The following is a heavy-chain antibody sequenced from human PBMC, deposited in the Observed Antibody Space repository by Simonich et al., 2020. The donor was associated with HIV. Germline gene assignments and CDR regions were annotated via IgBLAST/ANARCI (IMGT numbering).Heavy chain of an antibody. CDR2: ISHVGRT. CDR3: ARHRPSGNYLYEVDYFDF. V-gene: IGHV4-34*01. D-gene: IGHD1-26*01. J-gene: IGHJ4*02. Sequence: QVQLQKWGAGLLKPSETLYLTCAVYGGSFSGNYGSWIRQPPGKGLEWIGEISHVGRTNNNPSLKSRVTISVDTSKKQFSLGLSSVTAADTALYYCARHRPSGNYLYEVDYFDFWGQGTLVTVSS. CDR1: GGSFSGNY.